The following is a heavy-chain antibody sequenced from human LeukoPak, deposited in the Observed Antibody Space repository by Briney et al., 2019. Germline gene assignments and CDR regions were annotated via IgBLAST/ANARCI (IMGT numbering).Heavy chain of an antibody. J-gene: IGHJ5*02. CDR1: GYTFTSYA. Sequence: ASVKVSCKASGYTFTSYAMHWVRQAPGQRLEWMGWINAGNGNTKYSQKFQGRVTITRDTSASTAYMELSSLRSEDTAVYYCARAPEGLLPQYNWFDPWGQGTLVTVSS. CDR2: INAGNGNT. V-gene: IGHV1-3*01. D-gene: IGHD3-3*01. CDR3: ARAPEGLLPQYNWFDP.